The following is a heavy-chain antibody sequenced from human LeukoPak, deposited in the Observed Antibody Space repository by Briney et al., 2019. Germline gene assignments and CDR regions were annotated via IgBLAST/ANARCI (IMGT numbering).Heavy chain of an antibody. D-gene: IGHD3-9*01. CDR1: GYTFTDYY. CDR2: INPRSGST. CDR3: AREDFDILTGYLYRGPFDY. V-gene: IGHV1-46*01. Sequence: GASVKVSCKASGYTFTDYYMYWVRQAPGQGLEWMGIINPRSGSTTYAQKFQGRVTMTRDTSTSLLYMELSSLRSEDTAVYYCAREDFDILTGYLYRGPFDYWGQGTLVTVSS. J-gene: IGHJ4*02.